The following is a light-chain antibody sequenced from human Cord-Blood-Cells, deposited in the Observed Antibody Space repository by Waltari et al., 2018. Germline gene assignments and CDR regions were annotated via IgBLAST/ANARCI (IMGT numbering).Light chain of an antibody. V-gene: IGKV1-39*01. Sequence: DIQMNQSPSSLSASVGDRVTITCRASQSISSYLNWYQQKPGKAPKLLIYAESSLQSGVPSRFSGSGSGTDFTLPISSLQPEDFATYYCQQSYSTPWTFGQGTKVEIK. CDR3: QQSYSTPWT. J-gene: IGKJ1*01. CDR2: AES. CDR1: QSISSY.